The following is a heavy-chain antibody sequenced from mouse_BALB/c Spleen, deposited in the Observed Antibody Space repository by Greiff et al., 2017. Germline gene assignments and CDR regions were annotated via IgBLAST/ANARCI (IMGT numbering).Heavy chain of an antibody. J-gene: IGHJ4*01. Sequence: EVQLVESGGGLVKPGGSLKLSCAASGFTFSSYAMSWVRQTPEKRLEWVASISSGGSTYYPDSVKGRFTISRDNARNILYLQMSSLRSEDTAMYYCAREGYGSSYEAMDYWGQGTSVTVSS. CDR3: AREGYGSSYEAMDY. CDR2: ISSGGST. D-gene: IGHD1-1*01. V-gene: IGHV5-6-5*01. CDR1: GFTFSSYA.